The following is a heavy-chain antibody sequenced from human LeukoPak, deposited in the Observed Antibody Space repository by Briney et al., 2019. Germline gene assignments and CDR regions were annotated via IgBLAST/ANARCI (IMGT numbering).Heavy chain of an antibody. CDR1: GGTFSSYA. V-gene: IGHV1-69*13. Sequence: SVKVSCKASGGTFSSYAISWVRQAPGQGLEWMGGIIPIFGTANYAQKFQGRVTITADESTSTAYMELGSLRSEDTAVYYCARDKVGGYSYGYWGQGTLVTVSS. CDR2: IIPIFGTA. D-gene: IGHD5-18*01. CDR3: ARDKVGGYSYGY. J-gene: IGHJ4*02.